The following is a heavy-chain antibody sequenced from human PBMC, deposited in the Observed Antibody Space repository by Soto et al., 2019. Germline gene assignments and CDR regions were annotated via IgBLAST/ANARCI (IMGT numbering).Heavy chain of an antibody. CDR1: GGSISSSNW. CDR2: IYHSGST. J-gene: IGHJ6*02. D-gene: IGHD1-26*01. V-gene: IGHV4-4*02. CDR3: AKVSGSYYYGMDV. Sequence: QVQLQESGPGLVKPSGTLSLTCAVSGGSISSSNWWSWVRQPPGKGLEWIGEIYHSGSTNYNPSLKSRVTISVDKSKTQFSLKLRSVTAADTAVYYCAKVSGSYYYGMDVWGQGTTVTVSS.